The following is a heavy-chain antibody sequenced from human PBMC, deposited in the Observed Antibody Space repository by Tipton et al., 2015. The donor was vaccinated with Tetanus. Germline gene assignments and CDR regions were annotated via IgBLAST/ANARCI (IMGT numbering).Heavy chain of an antibody. CDR3: AREADCSGGSCFSGDFDN. D-gene: IGHD2-15*01. J-gene: IGHJ4*02. V-gene: IGHV3-33*01. CDR2: IEIDGSSK. CDR1: GFTFTSFA. Sequence: SLRLSCAASGFTFTSFAMHWVRQAPGKGLEWVALIEIDGSSKYYGDSVRGRFTVSRDNSKNTLYLQMNSLRAEDTAVYYCAREADCSGGSCFSGDFDNWGQGTQVTVSS.